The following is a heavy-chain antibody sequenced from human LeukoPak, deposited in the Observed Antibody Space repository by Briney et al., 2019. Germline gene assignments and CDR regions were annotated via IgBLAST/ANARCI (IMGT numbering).Heavy chain of an antibody. D-gene: IGHD3-10*01. CDR2: IKSKTEGGTT. CDR3: TTEFEDGSGSYYGRWYYFDY. Sequence: GSLRLSCAASGFTFGNAWMSWVRPAPGKGLEWVGRIKSKTEGGTTDYAAPGKGRCTSSIDDSKNTLYLQLNSQKTGLTAVYYCTTEFEDGSGSYYGRWYYFDYWGQGTLVTVSS. V-gene: IGHV3-15*01. J-gene: IGHJ4*02. CDR1: GFTFGNAW.